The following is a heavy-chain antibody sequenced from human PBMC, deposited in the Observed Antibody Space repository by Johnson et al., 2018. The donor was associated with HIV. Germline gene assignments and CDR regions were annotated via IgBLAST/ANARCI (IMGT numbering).Heavy chain of an antibody. J-gene: IGHJ3*02. Sequence: EVQLVESGGGLVKPGGSLRLSCAASGFTFSNAWMSWVRQAPGKGLEWVGRIKSTTDGGTTDYAAPVKARFTISRDDSKNTLYLQMNSLKTEDTAVYYCTTGLSSGKGAFDIWGQGTMVTVSS. CDR2: IKSTTDGGTT. CDR1: GFTFSNAW. CDR3: TTGLSSGKGAFDI. V-gene: IGHV3-15*01. D-gene: IGHD5-12*01.